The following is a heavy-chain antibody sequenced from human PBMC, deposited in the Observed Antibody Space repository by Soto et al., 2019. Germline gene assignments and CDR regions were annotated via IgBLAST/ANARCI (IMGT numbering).Heavy chain of an antibody. CDR1: GFTFSHAW. D-gene: IGHD6-19*01. J-gene: IGHJ4*02. CDR3: TRRIAVAGTYYFDY. V-gene: IGHV3-15*07. CDR2: IKSISDGETT. Sequence: LLVESGGGFVQPGGSLRLSCVASGFTFSHAWMDWVRQAPGKGLEWVGRIKSISDGETTNYAASVAGRFTISRDGSKNTLFLHVNSLKTEDTGVYYCTRRIAVAGTYYFDYWGQGTLVTVSS.